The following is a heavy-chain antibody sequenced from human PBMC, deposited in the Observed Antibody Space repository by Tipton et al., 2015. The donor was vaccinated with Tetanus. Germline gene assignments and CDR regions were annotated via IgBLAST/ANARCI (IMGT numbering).Heavy chain of an antibody. V-gene: IGHV1-18*01. D-gene: IGHD3-22*01. CDR2: ISAYNGNT. Sequence: QLVQSGPEVKKPGASVKVSCKASGYTFTSYGISWVRQAPGQGLEWMGWISAYNGNTNYAQKLQGRVTMTTDTSTSTAYMELRSQGADGTAGYYCAGGVGGDYYDSSSYYMDVWGKGTPVNVSS. CDR1: GYTFTSYG. J-gene: IGHJ6*03. CDR3: AGGVGGDYYDSSSYYMDV.